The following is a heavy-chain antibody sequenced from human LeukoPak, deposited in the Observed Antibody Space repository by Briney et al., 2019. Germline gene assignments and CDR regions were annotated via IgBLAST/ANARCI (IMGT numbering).Heavy chain of an antibody. V-gene: IGHV1-18*01. Sequence: GASVTVSCKASGYTFTSYGISWVRQAPGQGLEWMGWISAYNGNTNYAQKLQGRVTMTTDTSTSTAYMELRSLRSDDTAVYYCARDKSLAAAGKVDYWGQGTLVTVSS. D-gene: IGHD6-13*01. CDR2: ISAYNGNT. CDR1: GYTFTSYG. CDR3: ARDKSLAAAGKVDY. J-gene: IGHJ4*02.